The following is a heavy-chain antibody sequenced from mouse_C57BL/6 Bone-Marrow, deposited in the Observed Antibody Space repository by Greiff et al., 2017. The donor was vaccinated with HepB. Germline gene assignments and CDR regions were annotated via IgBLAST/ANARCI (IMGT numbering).Heavy chain of an antibody. CDR1: GYTFTSYW. CDR3: ARGGGSYVYFDY. V-gene: IGHV1-52*01. D-gene: IGHD1-1*02. J-gene: IGHJ2*01. CDR2: IDPSDSET. Sequence: QVQLQQPGAELVRPGSSVKLSCKASGYTFTSYWMHWVKQRPIQGLEWIGNIDPSDSETHYNQKFKDKATLTVDKSSSTAYMQLSSLTSEDSAVYYCARGGGSYVYFDYWGQGTTLTVSS.